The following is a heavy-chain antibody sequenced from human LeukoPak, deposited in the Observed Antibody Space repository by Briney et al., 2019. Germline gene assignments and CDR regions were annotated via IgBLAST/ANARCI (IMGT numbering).Heavy chain of an antibody. V-gene: IGHV1-2*02. CDR2: INPNSGGT. CDR3: ARVRGGELLEDFDY. J-gene: IGHJ4*02. Sequence: ASVKVSCKASGYTFTGYYMHWVRQAPGQGLEWMGWINPNSGGTNYAQKFQGRVTMTRDTSISTAYMELSRLRSDDTAVYYCARVRGGELLEDFDYGGKEPLVPVSS. CDR1: GYTFTGYY. D-gene: IGHD1-26*01.